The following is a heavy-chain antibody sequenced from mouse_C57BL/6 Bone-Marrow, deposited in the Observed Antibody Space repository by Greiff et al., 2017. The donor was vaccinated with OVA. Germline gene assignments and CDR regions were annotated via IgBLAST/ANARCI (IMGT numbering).Heavy chain of an antibody. CDR2: IYPGNSDT. Sequence: VQLQQSGTVLARPGASVKMSCKTSGYTFTSYWMHWVKQRPGQGLEWIGAIYPGNSDTSYNQKFKGKAKLTAVTSASTAYMELSSLPKEDSAFYCCTGPYYDCGGPWFAYWGQGTLVTVSA. D-gene: IGHD2-4*01. J-gene: IGHJ3*01. V-gene: IGHV1-5*01. CDR1: GYTFTSYW. CDR3: TGPYYDCGGPWFAY.